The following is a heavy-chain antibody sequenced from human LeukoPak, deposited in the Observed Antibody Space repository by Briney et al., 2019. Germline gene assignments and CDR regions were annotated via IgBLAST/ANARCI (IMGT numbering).Heavy chain of an antibody. CDR1: GGSFSGYY. Sequence: SETLSLTCAVYGGSFSGYYWSWIRQPPGKGLEWIGEINHSGSTNYNPSLKSRVTISVDTSKNQFSLKLSSVTAADAAVYYCARRRGGPRGPLDYWGQGTLVTVSS. J-gene: IGHJ4*02. CDR3: ARRRGGPRGPLDY. V-gene: IGHV4-34*01. D-gene: IGHD1-26*01. CDR2: INHSGST.